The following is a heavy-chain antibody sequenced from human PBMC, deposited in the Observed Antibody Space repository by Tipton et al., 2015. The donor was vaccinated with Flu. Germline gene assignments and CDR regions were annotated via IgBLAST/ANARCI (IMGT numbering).Heavy chain of an antibody. CDR3: ARDRQITMIGRDAFDI. Sequence: GLVKPSETLSLTCTVSGGSISSYYWSWIRQPAGKGLEWIGRIYTSGSTNYNPSLKSRVTMSVDTSKNQFSLKLSSVTAADTAVYYCARDRQITMIGRDAFDIWGQGAMVTVS. D-gene: IGHD3-22*01. CDR1: GGSISSYY. CDR2: IYTSGST. V-gene: IGHV4-4*07. J-gene: IGHJ3*02.